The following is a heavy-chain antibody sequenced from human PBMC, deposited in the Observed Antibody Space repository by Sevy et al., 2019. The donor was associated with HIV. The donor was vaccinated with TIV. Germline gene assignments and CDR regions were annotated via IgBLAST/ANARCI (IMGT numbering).Heavy chain of an antibody. CDR1: GGSISSYF. CDR2: IYYTGNT. D-gene: IGHD6-6*01. J-gene: IGHJ4*02. Sequence: SETLSLTCSVSGGSISSYFWSWIRQPPGKGLEWIGNIYYTGNTDYNPSLKSRVTMSLDTSKNHFSLRLSSVTAADTAVYYCARDLAARPSVFDYWGQGSLVTVSS. CDR3: ARDLAARPSVFDY. V-gene: IGHV4-59*01.